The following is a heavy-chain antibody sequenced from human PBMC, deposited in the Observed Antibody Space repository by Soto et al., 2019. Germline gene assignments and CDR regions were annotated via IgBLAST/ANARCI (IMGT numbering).Heavy chain of an antibody. V-gene: IGHV4-30-2*05. CDR2: IYNSGST. Sequence: SETLSLTCAVSGGSISSGGYSWSWIRQPPGKGLEWIGYIYNSGSTYYNPSLKSRVTISVDTSKNQFSLKLSSVTAADTAVYYCAAQKAYYYDSSGYVMDVWGQGTTVTVSS. CDR3: AAQKAYYYDSSGYVMDV. CDR1: GGSISSGGYS. J-gene: IGHJ6*02. D-gene: IGHD3-22*01.